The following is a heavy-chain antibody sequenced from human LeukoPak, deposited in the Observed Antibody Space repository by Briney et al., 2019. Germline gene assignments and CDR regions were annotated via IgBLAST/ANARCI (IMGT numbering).Heavy chain of an antibody. D-gene: IGHD6-19*01. J-gene: IGHJ5*02. V-gene: IGHV4-34*01. CDR3: ARSIRGYSSGWYYFDP. Sequence: SETLSLTCAVYGGSFSGYYWSWIRQPPGKGLEWIGSIYYSGTTYNNPSLKSRVTISVDTSKNQFSLKLSSVTAADTAVYYCARSIRGYSSGWYYFDPWGQGTLVTVSS. CDR1: GGSFSGYY. CDR2: IYYSGTT.